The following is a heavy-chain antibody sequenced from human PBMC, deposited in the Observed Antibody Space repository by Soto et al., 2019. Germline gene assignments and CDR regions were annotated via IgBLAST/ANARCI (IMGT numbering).Heavy chain of an antibody. CDR1: GGSISSGGYY. Sequence: PSETLSLTCTVSGGSISSGGYYWSWIRQHPGKGLEWIGYIYYSGSTYYNPSLKSRVTISVDTSKNQFSLKLSSVTAADTAVYYCARSYGSGSYFDPPSLLYWGQGTLVTVSS. CDR3: ARSYGSGSYFDPPSLLY. CDR2: IYYSGST. J-gene: IGHJ4*02. D-gene: IGHD3-10*01. V-gene: IGHV4-31*03.